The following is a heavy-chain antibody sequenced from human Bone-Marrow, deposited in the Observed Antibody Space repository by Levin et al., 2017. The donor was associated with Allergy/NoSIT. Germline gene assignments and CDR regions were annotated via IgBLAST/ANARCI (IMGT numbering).Heavy chain of an antibody. CDR3: AKAEENYYDSSGYYLGYFQH. V-gene: IGHV3-9*01. D-gene: IGHD3-22*01. J-gene: IGHJ1*01. CDR2: ISWNSGSI. CDR1: GFTFDDYA. Sequence: SLKISCAASGFTFDDYAMHWVRQAPGKGLEWVSGISWNSGSIGYADSVKGRFTISRDNAKNSLYLQMNSLRAEDTALYYCAKAEENYYDSSGYYLGYFQHWGQGTLVTVSS.